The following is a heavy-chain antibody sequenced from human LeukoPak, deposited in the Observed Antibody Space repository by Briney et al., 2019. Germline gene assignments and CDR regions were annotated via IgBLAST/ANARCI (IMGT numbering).Heavy chain of an antibody. CDR2: IYHSGST. Sequence: SETLSLTCAVSGYSISSGYYWGWIRQPPGKGLEWIGSIYHSGSTYYNPSLKSRVTISVDTSKNQFSLKLSSVTAADMAVYYCARALGYCSSTSCYTPIDYWGQGTLVTVSS. CDR1: GYSISSGYY. J-gene: IGHJ4*02. V-gene: IGHV4-38-2*01. D-gene: IGHD2-2*02. CDR3: ARALGYCSSTSCYTPIDY.